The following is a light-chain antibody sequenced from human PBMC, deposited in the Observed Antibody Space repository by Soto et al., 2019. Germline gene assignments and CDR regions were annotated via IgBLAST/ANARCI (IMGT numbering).Light chain of an antibody. CDR2: AAS. CDR1: QGMYTN. V-gene: IGKV1-27*01. CDR3: HEYNCALLS. J-gene: IGKJ5*01. Sequence: DIPMTQSPSSLSASVGARDTITCRVSQGMYTNLAWYHQKPGKAPKLLGYAASTLEAWVPSRFSGSGSGTDFTLTISSLQPEDVATYYCHEYNCALLSFGQGTRLEIK.